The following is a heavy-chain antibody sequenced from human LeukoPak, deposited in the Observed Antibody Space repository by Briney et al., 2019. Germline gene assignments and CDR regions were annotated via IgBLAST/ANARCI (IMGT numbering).Heavy chain of an antibody. CDR2: IYYSGST. CDR3: ARGGGDYEIDY. CDR1: GGSISSSSYY. Sequence: SETLSLTCTVSGGSISSSSYYWGWIRQPPGKGLEWIGSIYYSGSTYYNPSLKSRVTISVDTSKNQFSLKLSSVTAADTAVYYCARGGGDYEIDYWGQGTLVTVSS. D-gene: IGHD2-21*02. J-gene: IGHJ4*02. V-gene: IGHV4-39*07.